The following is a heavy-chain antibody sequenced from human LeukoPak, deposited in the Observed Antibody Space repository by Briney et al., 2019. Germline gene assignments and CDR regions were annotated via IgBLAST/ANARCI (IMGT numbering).Heavy chain of an antibody. CDR2: INAGNGNT. V-gene: IGHV1-3*01. J-gene: IGHJ3*02. Sequence: GASVKVSCKASGYTFTSYAMHWVRQAPGQRLEWMGWINAGNGNTKYSQKFQGRVTITRDTSASTAYMELSSLRSEDTAVYYCARDRRTYDSSGYYYVGDAFDIWGQGTMVTVPS. CDR3: ARDRRTYDSSGYYYVGDAFDI. CDR1: GYTFTSYA. D-gene: IGHD3-22*01.